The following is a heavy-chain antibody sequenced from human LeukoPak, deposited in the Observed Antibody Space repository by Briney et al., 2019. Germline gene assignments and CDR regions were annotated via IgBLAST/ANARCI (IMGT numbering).Heavy chain of an antibody. D-gene: IGHD3-10*01. V-gene: IGHV1-2*02. CDR3: ARVVGSRAGYIDY. Sequence: ASVTVSCKASGYTFTGYYMHWVRQAPGQGLEWMGWINPNSGGTNYAQKFQGRVTMTRDTSISTAYMELSRLRSDDTAVYYCARVVGSRAGYIDYWGQGTLVTVSS. CDR1: GYTFTGYY. J-gene: IGHJ4*02. CDR2: INPNSGGT.